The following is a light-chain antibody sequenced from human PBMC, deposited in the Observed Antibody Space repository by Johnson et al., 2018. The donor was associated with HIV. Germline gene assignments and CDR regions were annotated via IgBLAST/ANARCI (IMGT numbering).Light chain of an antibody. CDR1: SSNIGNNY. V-gene: IGLV1-51*01. CDR2: DNN. Sequence: QSVLTQPPSVSVAPGQKVTISCSGSSSNIGNNYVSWYQQLPGTAPKFLIYDNNKRPSGIPDRFSGSKSGTSATLGITGLQTGDEADYYCGTWDSSLSQGVFGTGTKVTVL. J-gene: IGLJ1*01. CDR3: GTWDSSLSQGV.